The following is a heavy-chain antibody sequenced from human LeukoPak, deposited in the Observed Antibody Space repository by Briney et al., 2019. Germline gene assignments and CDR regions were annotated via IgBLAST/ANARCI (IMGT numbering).Heavy chain of an antibody. CDR3: AKDGYCSGGSCYANFFDR. V-gene: IGHV3-30*18. Sequence: GGSLRLSCEASGFSFLHYGMHWVRQAPGKGLEWVAFISSDGSKEYYADSVKGRFTISRDNSKNTLYLHVNSPRAEDTAVFFYAKDGYCSGGSCYANFFDRWGQGTLVTVSS. CDR1: GFSFLHYG. D-gene: IGHD2-15*01. CDR2: ISSDGSKE. J-gene: IGHJ4*02.